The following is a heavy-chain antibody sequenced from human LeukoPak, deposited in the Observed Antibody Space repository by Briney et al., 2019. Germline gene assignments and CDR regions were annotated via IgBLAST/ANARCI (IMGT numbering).Heavy chain of an antibody. V-gene: IGHV3-23*01. D-gene: IGHD1-7*01. CDR3: AKDSNWNYGPFDY. Sequence: PGGFLRLSCAASGFTFSSYAMSWVRQAPGKGLEWVSAISGSGGSTYYADSVKGRFTISRDNSKNTLYLQMNSLRAEDTAVYYCAKDSNWNYGPFDYWGQGTLVTVSS. CDR2: ISGSGGST. J-gene: IGHJ4*02. CDR1: GFTFSSYA.